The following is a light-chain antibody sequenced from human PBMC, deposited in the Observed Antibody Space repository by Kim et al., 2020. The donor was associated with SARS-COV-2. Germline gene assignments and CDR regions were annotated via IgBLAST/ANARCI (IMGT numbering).Light chain of an antibody. CDR1: SSDVGCYNY. J-gene: IGLJ2*01. CDR2: DVS. Sequence: PGQSVTIYCTGTSSDVGCYNYVSWYQQHPGKAPKLMIYDVSKRPSGVPDRFSGSKSGNTASLTISGLQAEDEADYYCCSYAGSYVVFGGGTKLTVL. CDR3: CSYAGSYVV. V-gene: IGLV2-11*01.